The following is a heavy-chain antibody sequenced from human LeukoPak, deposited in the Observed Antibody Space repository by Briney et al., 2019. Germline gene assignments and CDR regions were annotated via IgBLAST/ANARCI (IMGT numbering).Heavy chain of an antibody. D-gene: IGHD4-17*01. CDR3: ARKLHDYGDSGMDY. J-gene: IGHJ4*02. CDR2: ISSSSSYI. Sequence: GGSLRLSCAASGFTLYSYEMNWVRQAPGKGLEWVSSISSSSSYIYYADSVKGRFTISRDNAKNSLYLQMNSLRAEDTAVYYCARKLHDYGDSGMDYWGQGTLVTVSS. V-gene: IGHV3-21*01. CDR1: GFTLYSYE.